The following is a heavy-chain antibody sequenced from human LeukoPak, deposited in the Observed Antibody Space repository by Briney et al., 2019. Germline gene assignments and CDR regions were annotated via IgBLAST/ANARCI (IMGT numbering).Heavy chain of an antibody. V-gene: IGHV1-46*01. CDR2: INPSGGST. J-gene: IGHJ3*02. CDR1: GYTLTELS. Sequence: GASVKVSCKVSGYTLTELSMHWVRQAPGQGLEWMGIINPSGGSTSYAQKFQGRVTMTRDTSTSTVYMELSSLRSEDTAVYYCARAFHDAFDIWGQGTMVTVSS. CDR3: ARAFHDAFDI.